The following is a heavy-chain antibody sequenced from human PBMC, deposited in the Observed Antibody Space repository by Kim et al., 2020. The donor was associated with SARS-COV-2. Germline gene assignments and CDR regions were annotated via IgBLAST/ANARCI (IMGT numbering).Heavy chain of an antibody. D-gene: IGHD3-9*01. CDR2: ISGSSTHV. J-gene: IGHJ6*02. CDR1: GFTFSGYA. V-gene: IGHV3-21*01. CDR3: ARAYYDILTGYYTNYYYYGMDV. Sequence: GGSLRLSCAASGFTFSGYAMSWVRQAPGKGLEWVSSISGSSTHVYYADSVKGRFTISRDNAKNSLYLQMNSLRAEDTAVYYCARAYYDILTGYYTNYYYYGMDVWGQVTTVTVSS.